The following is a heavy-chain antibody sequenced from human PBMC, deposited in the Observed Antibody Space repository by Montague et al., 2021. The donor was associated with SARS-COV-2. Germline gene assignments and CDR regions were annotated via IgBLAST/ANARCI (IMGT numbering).Heavy chain of an antibody. D-gene: IGHD2-2*02. J-gene: IGHJ4*02. CDR2: FSGSGRTT. Sequence: SLRLSCALSGFTFSRFGIIWVRQAPGKGLEWVSTFSGSGRTTYYADSVKGRFTVSRDNSTNTLYLQVDSLRAEDTAVYYCAKESRWAAVPYFDYWGQGTLVTVSS. CDR3: AKESRWAAVPYFDY. CDR1: GFTFSRFG. V-gene: IGHV3-23*01.